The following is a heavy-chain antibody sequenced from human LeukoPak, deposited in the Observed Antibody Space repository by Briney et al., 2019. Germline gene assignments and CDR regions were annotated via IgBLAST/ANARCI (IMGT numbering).Heavy chain of an antibody. D-gene: IGHD1-26*01. CDR1: GGSISSYY. CDR3: ARRSGTYHAFDI. J-gene: IGHJ3*02. Sequence: SETLSLTCTVSGGSISSYYWGWIRQPPGKGLEWIGSFYYTGSTFYSPSLKSRVTISVDTSKNQFSLKLSSVTAADTAVYYCARRSGTYHAFDIWGQGTMVTVSS. CDR2: FYYTGST. V-gene: IGHV4-39*01.